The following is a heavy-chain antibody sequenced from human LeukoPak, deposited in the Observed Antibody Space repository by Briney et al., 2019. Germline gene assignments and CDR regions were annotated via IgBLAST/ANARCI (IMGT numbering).Heavy chain of an antibody. CDR2: IYTSGST. CDR3: ARDSGHNYYDSRSFDY. D-gene: IGHD3-22*01. Sequence: PSETLSLTCTVSGGSISSGSYYWSWIRQPAGKGLEWIGRIYTSGSTNYNPSLKSRVTISVDTSKNQFSLKLSSLTAADTAVYYCARDSGHNYYDSRSFDYWGQGTLVTASS. J-gene: IGHJ4*02. V-gene: IGHV4-61*02. CDR1: GGSISSGSYY.